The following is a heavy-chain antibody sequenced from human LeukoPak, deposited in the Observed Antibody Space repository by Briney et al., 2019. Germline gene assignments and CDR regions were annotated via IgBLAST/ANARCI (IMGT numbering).Heavy chain of an antibody. J-gene: IGHJ4*02. CDR3: ARAGYHYGQFDH. D-gene: IGHD5-12*01. CDR1: GYTFTDYY. CDR2: INPNSGGT. V-gene: IGHV1-2*02. Sequence: ASVKVSCKASGYTFTDYYVHWVRQAPGQGLEWMGWINPNSGGTNYAQKFQGRVTMTRDTSISTAYMKLSSLISDDTAVYYCARAGYHYGQFDHWGQGTLVTVSS.